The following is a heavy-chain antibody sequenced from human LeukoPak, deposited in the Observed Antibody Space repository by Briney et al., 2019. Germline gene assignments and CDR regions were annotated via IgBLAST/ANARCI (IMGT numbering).Heavy chain of an antibody. V-gene: IGHV3-30*02. J-gene: IGHJ4*02. CDR1: GFTFRSYG. Sequence: PGGSLRLSCAASGFTFRSYGMHWVRQAPGKGLEWVALIRYDETNKYYADSVKGRFTISRDNAKNSLYLQMNSLRAEDTAVYYCARAVDDAYYYDSSGYFYFDYWGQGTLVTVSS. D-gene: IGHD3-22*01. CDR2: IRYDETNK. CDR3: ARAVDDAYYYDSSGYFYFDY.